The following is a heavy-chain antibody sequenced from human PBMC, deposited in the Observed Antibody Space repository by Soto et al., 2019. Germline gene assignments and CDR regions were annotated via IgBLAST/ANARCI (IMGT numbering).Heavy chain of an antibody. V-gene: IGHV3-23*01. CDR3: ARRNSGWYFDL. CDR1: GFTFSSYA. CDR2: ISGSGDST. Sequence: EVQLLESGGGLVQPGGSLRLSCAASGFTFSSYAMNWVRQAPGKGLEWVSVISGSGDSTYYADSVKGRFTISRDNSKNTLYLQMNSLRDEETAVYYCARRNSGWYFDLWGRGTLVTVSS. J-gene: IGHJ2*01. D-gene: IGHD4-4*01.